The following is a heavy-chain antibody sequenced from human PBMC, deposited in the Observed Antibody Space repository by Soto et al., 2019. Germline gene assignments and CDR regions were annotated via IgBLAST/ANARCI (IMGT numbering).Heavy chain of an antibody. D-gene: IGHD5-18*01. CDR1: GGTFSSYA. CDR2: IIPIVGTA. CDR3: ARDTNSYGNYYYYGMDV. V-gene: IGHV1-69*01. J-gene: IGHJ6*02. Sequence: QVQLVQSGAEVKKPGSSVKVSCKASGGTFSSYAISWVRQAPGQGLEWMGGIIPIVGTANYAQKLQGRVTITADESTSTAYMELSSLRSEDTAVYYCARDTNSYGNYYYYGMDVWGQGTTVTVSS.